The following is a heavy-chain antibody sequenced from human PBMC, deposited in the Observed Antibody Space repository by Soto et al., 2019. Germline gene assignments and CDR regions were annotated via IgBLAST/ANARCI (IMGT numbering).Heavy chain of an antibody. V-gene: IGHV3-49*04. CDR1: GFTFGDYA. CDR2: ISSKTYGGTT. J-gene: IGHJ4*02. D-gene: IGHD2-15*01. Sequence: EVQLVDSGGGLVQPGRSLRLSCTASGFTFGDYAMIWVRQAPGKGLEWVGYISSKTYGGTTDYAASVKGRFTISRDDSISVVYLQMNSLKSEDTAIYYCTRLPPERSRYCSGGNCYPFDYWGQGTQVTVSS. CDR3: TRLPPERSRYCSGGNCYPFDY.